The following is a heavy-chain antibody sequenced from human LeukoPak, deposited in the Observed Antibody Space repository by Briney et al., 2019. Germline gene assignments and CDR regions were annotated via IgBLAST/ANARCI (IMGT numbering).Heavy chain of an antibody. CDR3: ARDGRFSYGDYVGPASSWFDP. Sequence: VASVKVSCKASGYTFTSYAMHWVRQAPGQRLEWMGWINAGNGNTKYSQKFQGRVTITRDTSTSTVYMELSSLRSEDTAVYYCARDGRFSYGDYVGPASSWFDPWGQGTLVTVSS. V-gene: IGHV1-3*01. D-gene: IGHD4-17*01. CDR2: INAGNGNT. CDR1: GYTFTSYA. J-gene: IGHJ5*02.